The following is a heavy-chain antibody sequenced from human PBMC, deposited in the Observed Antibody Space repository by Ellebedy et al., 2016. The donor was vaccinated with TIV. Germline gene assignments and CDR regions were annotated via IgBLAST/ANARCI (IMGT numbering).Heavy chain of an antibody. CDR2: ISSSSSTI. CDR1: GFTFSSYS. CDR3: AREYDILTGYYRNYYYYGMDV. V-gene: IGHV3-48*02. D-gene: IGHD3-9*01. J-gene: IGHJ6*02. Sequence: GGSLRLSXAASGFTFSSYSMNWVRQAPGKGLEWVSSISSSSSTIYYADSVKGRFTISRDNAKNSLYLQMNSLRDEDTAVYYCAREYDILTGYYRNYYYYGMDVWGQGTTVTVSS.